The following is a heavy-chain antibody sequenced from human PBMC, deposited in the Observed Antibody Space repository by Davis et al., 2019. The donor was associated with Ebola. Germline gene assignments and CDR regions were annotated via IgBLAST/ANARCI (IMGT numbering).Heavy chain of an antibody. CDR1: ASTFSASY. J-gene: IGHJ3*02. CDR3: AREYSGQQLVLFATDDAFDI. CDR2: ISRSGGTI. D-gene: IGHD6-13*01. V-gene: IGHV3-11*04. Sequence: PAGTLTLTCAVSASTFSASYMTWIPPAPGKGRESVSSISRSGGTIYYADSVKGRFTIYRDNAKNSLYLQMNSLRDEDTAVYYWAREYSGQQLVLFATDDAFDIWGQGTMVTVSS.